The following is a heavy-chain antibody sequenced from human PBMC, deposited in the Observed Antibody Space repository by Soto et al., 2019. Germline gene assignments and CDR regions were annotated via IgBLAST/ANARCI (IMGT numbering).Heavy chain of an antibody. Sequence: PSETLSLTCTVSGGSISSSSYYWGWIRQPPGKGLEWIGSIYYSGSTYYNPSLKSRVTISVDTSKNQFSLKLSSVTAADTAVYYCARHFLTLDDYIWGSPEGGAFDIWGQGTMVT. CDR3: ARHFLTLDDYIWGSPEGGAFDI. CDR1: GGSISSSSYY. V-gene: IGHV4-39*01. CDR2: IYYSGST. J-gene: IGHJ3*02. D-gene: IGHD3-16*01.